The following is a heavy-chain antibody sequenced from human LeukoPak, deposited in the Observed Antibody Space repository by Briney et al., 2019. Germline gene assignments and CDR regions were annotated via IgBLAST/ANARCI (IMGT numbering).Heavy chain of an antibody. Sequence: SETLSLTCAVYGGSFSGYYWSWIRQPPGKGLEWIGEINHSGSTNYNPSLKSRVTISVDTSKNQFSLKLSSVTAADTAVYYCARSQLLWADAFDIWGQGTMVTVSS. CDR1: GGSFSGYY. D-gene: IGHD2-2*01. V-gene: IGHV4-34*01. CDR3: ARSQLLWADAFDI. J-gene: IGHJ3*02. CDR2: INHSGST.